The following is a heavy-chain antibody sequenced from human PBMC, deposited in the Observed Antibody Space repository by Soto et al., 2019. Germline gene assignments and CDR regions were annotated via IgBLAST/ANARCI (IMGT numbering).Heavy chain of an antibody. Sequence: QVQLVQSGAEVKKPGASVKVSCKASGYTFTSYGISWVRQAPGQGLEWMGWISAYNGNTNYAQKLQGRVTMTTDTPTSTADLERRSLRSDDTAVYYCARGTYYYDSSGWTVGDYWGQGTLVTVSS. CDR2: ISAYNGNT. D-gene: IGHD3-22*01. J-gene: IGHJ4*02. CDR3: ARGTYYYDSSGWTVGDY. V-gene: IGHV1-18*04. CDR1: GYTFTSYG.